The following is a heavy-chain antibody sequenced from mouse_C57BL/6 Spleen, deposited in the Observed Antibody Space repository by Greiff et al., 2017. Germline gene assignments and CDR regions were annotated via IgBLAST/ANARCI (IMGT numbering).Heavy chain of an antibody. Sequence: EVQGVASGGDLVKPGGSLKLSCAASGFTFSSYGMSWVRQTPDKRLEWVATISSGGSYTYYPDSVKGRFTISRDNAKNTLYLQMSSLKSEDTAMYYCARRYSSGYTWFAYWGQGTLVTVSA. D-gene: IGHD3-2*02. CDR3: ARRYSSGYTWFAY. V-gene: IGHV5-6*01. CDR1: GFTFSSYG. J-gene: IGHJ3*01. CDR2: ISSGGSYT.